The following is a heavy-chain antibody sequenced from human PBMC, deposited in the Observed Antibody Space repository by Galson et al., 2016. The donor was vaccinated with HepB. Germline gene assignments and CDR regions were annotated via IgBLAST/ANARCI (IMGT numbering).Heavy chain of an antibody. Sequence: LRLSGAASGDSSSSGGSSWSWIRQPPGKGLERIGYIYHSGRANYNPSLKSRVTMSVDKSKNNFSLNLNSVTAADTAVYYCARVPPATWYGYFDSWGPGTLVTVSS. J-gene: IGHJ4*02. CDR2: IYHSGRA. CDR1: GDSSSSGGSS. V-gene: IGHV4-30-2*01. D-gene: IGHD6-13*01. CDR3: ARVPPATWYGYFDS.